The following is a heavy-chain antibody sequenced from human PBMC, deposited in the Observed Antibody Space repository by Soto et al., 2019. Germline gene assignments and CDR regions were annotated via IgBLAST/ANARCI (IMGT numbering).Heavy chain of an antibody. Sequence: QVQLVESGGGVVQPGRSLSLSCAASGFTFSSYSIHWVRQAPGKGLEWVAVISYDGSNKYYADSVKGRFSISRDNSKNTLSLQMNSLRPEDTAVYYCAKWGLQYCSGGSCPYYYGLDVWGHGTTVTVSS. CDR3: AKWGLQYCSGGSCPYYYGLDV. CDR2: ISYDGSNK. D-gene: IGHD2-15*01. V-gene: IGHV3-30*18. CDR1: GFTFSSYS. J-gene: IGHJ6*02.